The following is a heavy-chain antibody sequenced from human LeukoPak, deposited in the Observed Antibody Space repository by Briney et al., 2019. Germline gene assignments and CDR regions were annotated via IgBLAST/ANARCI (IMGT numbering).Heavy chain of an antibody. Sequence: SETLSLTCTVSVDFSSTYHWNSLRKPPGKGLEWIGYMQSNGNSKYNPSLRSRVTIFIDTSKSQVALILSSVTAADTAVYYCARDKQHSYGRYFDHGGQGALVTVSS. CDR1: VDFSSTYH. CDR2: MQSNGNS. CDR3: ARDKQHSYGRYFDH. J-gene: IGHJ4*02. D-gene: IGHD3-16*01. V-gene: IGHV4-59*01.